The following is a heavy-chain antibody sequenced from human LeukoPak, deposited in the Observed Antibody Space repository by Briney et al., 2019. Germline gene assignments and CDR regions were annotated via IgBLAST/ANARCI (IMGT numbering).Heavy chain of an antibody. CDR1: GYTFTSYG. J-gene: IGHJ6*02. CDR3: ARVRTGTTLVYYYYGIDV. CDR2: ISAYNGNT. Sequence: ASVKVSRKASGYTFTSYGISWVRQAPGQGLEWMGWISAYNGNTNYAQKLQGRVTMTTDTSTSTAYMELRSLRSDDTAVYYCARVRTGTTLVYYYYGIDVWGQGTTVTVSS. V-gene: IGHV1-18*01. D-gene: IGHD1-7*01.